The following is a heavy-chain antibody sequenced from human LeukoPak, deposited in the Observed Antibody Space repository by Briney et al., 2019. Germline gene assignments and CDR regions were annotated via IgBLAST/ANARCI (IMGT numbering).Heavy chain of an antibody. D-gene: IGHD2-15*01. CDR1: GYSFTSYW. CDR3: ARRRSVVVAATPFDS. CDR2: IYPGDSDT. V-gene: IGHV5-51*01. J-gene: IGHJ4*02. Sequence: GESLKISCKGSGYSFTSYWIGWVRQMPGKGLEWMGIIYPGDSDTRYSPSFQGQVTISADKSINTAYLQWSSLKASDTAMYYCARRRSVVVAATPFDSWGQGTLVTVSS.